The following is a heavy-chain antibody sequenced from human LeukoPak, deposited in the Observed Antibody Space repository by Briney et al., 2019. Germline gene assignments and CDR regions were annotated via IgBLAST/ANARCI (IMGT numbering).Heavy chain of an antibody. CDR3: ARKSGALPLLW. V-gene: IGHV4-39*07. D-gene: IGHD1-26*01. J-gene: IGHJ4*02. CDR1: DGSLSSTIYH. Sequence: SETLSLTCTVSDGSLSSTIYHWGWIRQPPGQGLEWIGNIYYSGTTSYNPSIKSRVTISIDTSKNQFSLRLNSVTAADAAVYYCARKSGALPLLWWGQGTLVTVSS. CDR2: IYYSGTT.